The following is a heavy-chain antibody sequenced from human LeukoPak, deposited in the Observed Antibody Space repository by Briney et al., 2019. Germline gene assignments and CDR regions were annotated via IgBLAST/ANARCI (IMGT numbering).Heavy chain of an antibody. V-gene: IGHV1-2*02. CDR2: INPNSGGT. CDR1: GYTFTGYY. Sequence: ASVRVSCKASGYTFTGYYMHWVRQAPGQGLEWMGWINPNSGGTNYAQKFQGRVTMTRDTSISTAYMELSRLRSDDTAVYYCVGDSSGYGAFDIWGQGTMVTVSS. D-gene: IGHD3-22*01. J-gene: IGHJ3*02. CDR3: VGDSSGYGAFDI.